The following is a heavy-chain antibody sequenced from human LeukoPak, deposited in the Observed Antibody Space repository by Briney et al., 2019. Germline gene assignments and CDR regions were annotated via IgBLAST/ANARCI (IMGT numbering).Heavy chain of an antibody. J-gene: IGHJ4*02. CDR1: GGSVSSGSYY. CDR3: ARGYYDILTGYYPFDC. D-gene: IGHD3-9*01. CDR2: IYYSGST. Sequence: SETLSLTCTVSGGSVSSGSYYWSWIRQPPGKGLEWIGYIYYSGSTNYNPSLKSRVTISVDTSKNQFSLKLSSVTAADTAVYYCARGYYDILTGYYPFDCWGQGTLVTVSS. V-gene: IGHV4-61*01.